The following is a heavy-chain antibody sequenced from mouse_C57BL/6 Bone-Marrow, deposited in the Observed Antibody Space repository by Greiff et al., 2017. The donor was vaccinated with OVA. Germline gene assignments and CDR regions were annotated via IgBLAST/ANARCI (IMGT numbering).Heavy chain of an antibody. Sequence: QVQLQQPGAELVMPGASVKLSCKASGYTFTSYWMHWVKQRPGQGLEWIGEIDPSDSYTNYNQKFKGKSTLTVDKSSSTAYMQLSSLTSEYSAVYYCARGAYDGYYNAMDYWGQGTSVTVSS. CDR3: ARGAYDGYYNAMDY. CDR2: IDPSDSYT. V-gene: IGHV1-69*01. D-gene: IGHD2-3*01. J-gene: IGHJ4*01. CDR1: GYTFTSYW.